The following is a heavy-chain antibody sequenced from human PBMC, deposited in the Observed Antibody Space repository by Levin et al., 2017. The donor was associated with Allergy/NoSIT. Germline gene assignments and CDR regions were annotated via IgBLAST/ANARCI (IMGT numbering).Heavy chain of an antibody. J-gene: IGHJ4*02. D-gene: IGHD6-19*01. CDR2: IYYSGST. Sequence: SETLSLTCTVSGGSINNYYWSWIRQPPGKGLEWIGYIYYSGSTNYNPSLKSRVTISVDTSKNQFSLKLSSVTAADTAVYYCARRFVSSGGYRDDSWGQGALVTVSS. CDR3: ARRFVSSGGYRDDS. V-gene: IGHV4-59*08. CDR1: GGSINNYY.